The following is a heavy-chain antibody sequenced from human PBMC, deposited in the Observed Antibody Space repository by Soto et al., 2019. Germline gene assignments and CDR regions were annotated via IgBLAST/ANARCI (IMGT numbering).Heavy chain of an antibody. CDR1: GHSINSDTYY. J-gene: IGHJ4*02. CDR2: IYFRGNT. D-gene: IGHD3-9*01. V-gene: IGHV4-39*01. CDR3: ARLEGLATISYYFDF. Sequence: QLQLQESGPGLVKPSETLSLTCSVSGHSINSDTYYWGWLRQPPGNGLESIGRIYFRGNTYYNPALQTRVTISLDKSKSQFSLKLNSVTAADSAVYFCARLEGLATISYYFDFWGQGALITVSS.